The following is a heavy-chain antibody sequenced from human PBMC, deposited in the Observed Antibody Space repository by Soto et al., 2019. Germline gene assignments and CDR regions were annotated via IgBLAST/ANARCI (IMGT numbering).Heavy chain of an antibody. D-gene: IGHD2-2*01. CDR1: GGSISSSSYY. CDR2: IYYSGST. CDR3: ASQLPFDY. J-gene: IGHJ4*02. Sequence: QLQLQESGPGLVKPSETLSLTCTVSGGSISSSSYYWGWIRQPPGKGLEWIGSIYYSGSTYYNPSLKSRVTISVETSKNQFSLKLSSVTAADPAVYYCASQLPFDYWGQGTLVTVSS. V-gene: IGHV4-39*01.